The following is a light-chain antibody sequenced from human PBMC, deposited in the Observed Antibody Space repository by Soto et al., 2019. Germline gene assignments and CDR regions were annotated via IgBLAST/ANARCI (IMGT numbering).Light chain of an antibody. Sequence: EIVMTQSPATLSVSPGERATLSCRASQSVSSKLAWFQQKPGQAPSLLIYGVSTRATGVPVRFSGSGSGTEFTLTINSLQSEDFAVYYCQQRSNWPPRWTFGQGTKVDIK. CDR2: GVS. CDR1: QSVSSK. CDR3: QQRSNWPPRWT. V-gene: IGKV3-15*01. J-gene: IGKJ1*01.